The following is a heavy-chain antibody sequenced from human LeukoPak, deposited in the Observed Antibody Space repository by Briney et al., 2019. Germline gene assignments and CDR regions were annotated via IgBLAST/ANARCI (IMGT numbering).Heavy chain of an antibody. CDR3: VNGILGGDCYACKDNDAFDI. V-gene: IGHV3-64*01. D-gene: IGHD2-21*02. Sequence: GGSLRLSCAASGFTFSSYAMHWVLQAPGKGLEYVSAISSNGGSTYYANSVKGRFTISRDNSKNTLYLQMSSLRAEDTAVYYCVNGILGGDCYACKDNDAFDIWGQGTMVTVSS. CDR1: GFTFSSYA. J-gene: IGHJ3*02. CDR2: ISSNGGST.